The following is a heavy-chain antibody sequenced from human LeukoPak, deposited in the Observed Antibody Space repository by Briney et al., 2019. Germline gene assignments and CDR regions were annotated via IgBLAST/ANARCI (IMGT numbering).Heavy chain of an antibody. V-gene: IGHV4-59*08. CDR1: GGSISSYY. D-gene: IGHD3-9*01. CDR3: ARLLYYDILTGLLPSYAFDI. Sequence: ASETLSLTCTVSGGSISSYYWSWIRQPPGKGLEWIGYIYYSGSTNYNPSLKSRVTISVDTSKNQFSLKLSSVTAADTAVYYCARLLYYDILTGLLPSYAFDIWGQGTMVTVSS. J-gene: IGHJ3*02. CDR2: IYYSGST.